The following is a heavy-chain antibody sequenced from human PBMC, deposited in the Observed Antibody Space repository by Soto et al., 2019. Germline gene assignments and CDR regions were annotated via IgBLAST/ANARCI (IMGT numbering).Heavy chain of an antibody. Sequence: SETLSLTCTVSGGSISSYYWSWIRQPPGKGLEWIGYIYYSGSTNYNPSIKSRVTISVDTSKNQFSLKLSSVTAADTAVYYCASSLPNDYGDYLSYYYYMDVWGKGTTVTVSS. V-gene: IGHV4-59*08. CDR3: ASSLPNDYGDYLSYYYYMDV. D-gene: IGHD4-17*01. CDR1: GGSISSYY. CDR2: IYYSGST. J-gene: IGHJ6*03.